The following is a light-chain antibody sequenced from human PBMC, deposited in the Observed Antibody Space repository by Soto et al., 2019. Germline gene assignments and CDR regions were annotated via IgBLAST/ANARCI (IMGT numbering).Light chain of an antibody. CDR2: AAS. CDR3: QQYYSYPPT. CDR1: QGISSY. Sequence: AIRMTQSPSSFSASTGDRVTITCRASQGISSYLAWYQQKPGKAPKLLIYAASTLQSGVPSRFSGSGSGTDFTLTISCQQSEDFATYYYQQYYSYPPTFVQGTKLEIK. V-gene: IGKV1-8*01. J-gene: IGKJ2*01.